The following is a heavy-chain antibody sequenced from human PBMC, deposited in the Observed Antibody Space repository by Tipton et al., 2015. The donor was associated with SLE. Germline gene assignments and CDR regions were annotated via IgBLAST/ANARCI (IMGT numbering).Heavy chain of an antibody. J-gene: IGHJ4*02. CDR3: ARLSPLWFGEYTEY. V-gene: IGHV4-39*01. Sequence: TLSLTCIVSGASITTTPYYWGWIRQSPEKGLEWIGSTHYGGTTYYNPSLESRVTMSMDTSKNEFSLNLRPVTATDTAVYYCARLSPLWFGEYTEYWGQGTLVTVSS. CDR2: THYGGTT. CDR1: GASITTTPYY. D-gene: IGHD3-10*01.